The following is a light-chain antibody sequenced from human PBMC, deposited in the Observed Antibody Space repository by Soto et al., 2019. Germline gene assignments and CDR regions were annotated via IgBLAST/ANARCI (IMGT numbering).Light chain of an antibody. CDR2: GAS. J-gene: IGKJ5*01. V-gene: IGKV3-15*01. Sequence: IVMTQSPATLSVSPCEIATLSCSSSQSVSSNLAWYQQKPGQAPRLLTYGASTRATGIPARFSGSGSGTEFTLTISSLQSEDFAVYYCQQYNNWPPITFGQGTRLEIK. CDR3: QQYNNWPPIT. CDR1: QSVSSN.